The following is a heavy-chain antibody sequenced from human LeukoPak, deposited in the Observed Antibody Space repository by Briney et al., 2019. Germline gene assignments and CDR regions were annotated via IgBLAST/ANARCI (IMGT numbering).Heavy chain of an antibody. CDR3: ARHKREMSTDEMRSFDY. CDR2: IYTPGRT. V-gene: IGHV4-4*08. CDR1: GGSISTYY. D-gene: IGHD2-8*01. J-gene: IGHJ4*02. Sequence: SETLSLTCTVSGGSISTYYWSWIRPPPGKGLEWIGYIYTPGRTNYSPSLRSRVTMSLDTSKNQFSLRLSSVTAADTAVYYCARHKREMSTDEMRSFDYWGQGTLVIVSS.